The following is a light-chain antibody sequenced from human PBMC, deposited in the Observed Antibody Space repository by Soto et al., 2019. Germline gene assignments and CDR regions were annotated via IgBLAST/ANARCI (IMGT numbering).Light chain of an antibody. CDR3: QHYSTWLWT. CDR1: QSVDSK. J-gene: IGKJ1*01. Sequence: EKVMTQSPATLSVSPGERATLSCRASQSVDSKLAWYQQKPGQGPRLLIYGASSRATGIPARFSGSGSGTEFTLTISSLQSEDFAVYYCQHYSTWLWTFGQGTKVEIK. CDR2: GAS. V-gene: IGKV3-15*01.